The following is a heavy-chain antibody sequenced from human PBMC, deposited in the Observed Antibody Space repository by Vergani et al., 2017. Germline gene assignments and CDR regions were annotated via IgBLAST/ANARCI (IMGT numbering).Heavy chain of an antibody. D-gene: IGHD2-2*03. CDR3: ARDMDIVVVPAAIHLDY. J-gene: IGHJ4*02. CDR2: INPNSGGT. Sequence: QVQLVQSGAEVKKPGASVRVSCKASGYSFSNHYIHWVRQAPGQGLEWMGWINPNSGGTNYAQKFQGRVTMTRDTSISTAYMELSRLRSDDTAVYYCARDMDIVVVPAAIHLDYWGQGTLVTVSS. CDR1: GYSFSNHY. V-gene: IGHV1-2*02.